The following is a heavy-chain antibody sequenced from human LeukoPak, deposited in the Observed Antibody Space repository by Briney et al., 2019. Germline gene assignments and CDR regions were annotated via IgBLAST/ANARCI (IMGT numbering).Heavy chain of an antibody. Sequence: GGSLRLSCAASGFTFSSYAMSWVRQAPGKGLEWVSAISGSGGSTYYADSVKGRFTISRDNSKNTLYLQMNSLRAEDTAVYYCAKPRYSSGWYDINYWGQGTLVTVSP. CDR2: ISGSGGST. CDR3: AKPRYSSGWYDINY. CDR1: GFTFSSYA. J-gene: IGHJ4*02. D-gene: IGHD6-19*01. V-gene: IGHV3-23*01.